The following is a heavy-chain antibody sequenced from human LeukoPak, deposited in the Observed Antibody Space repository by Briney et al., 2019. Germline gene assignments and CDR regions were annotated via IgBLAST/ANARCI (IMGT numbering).Heavy chain of an antibody. CDR2: ISGSGGST. Sequence: GGSLRLSCAASGFTFSTYTMSWVRQAPGKGLEWVSAISGSGGSTYYADSVKGRFTISRDNSKNTLYLQMNSLRAEDTAVYYCAKPGDFGWYFDYWGQGTLVTVSS. CDR1: GFTFSTYT. D-gene: IGHD3-9*01. J-gene: IGHJ4*02. V-gene: IGHV3-23*01. CDR3: AKPGDFGWYFDY.